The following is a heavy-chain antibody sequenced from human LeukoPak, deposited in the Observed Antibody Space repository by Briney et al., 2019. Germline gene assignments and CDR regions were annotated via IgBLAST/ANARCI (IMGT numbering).Heavy chain of an antibody. CDR2: TNTAGNTI. Sequence: PGGSLRLSCAASGFTFRDYFMSWLRQAPGKGLEWVAYTNTAGNTIYYADSMKGRFTISRDNAKNSLYLQMNTLRAEDTAVYYCARATYDSSAVDAFDIWGQGTMVTVS. J-gene: IGHJ3*02. D-gene: IGHD3-22*01. CDR1: GFTFRDYF. V-gene: IGHV3-11*01. CDR3: ARATYDSSAVDAFDI.